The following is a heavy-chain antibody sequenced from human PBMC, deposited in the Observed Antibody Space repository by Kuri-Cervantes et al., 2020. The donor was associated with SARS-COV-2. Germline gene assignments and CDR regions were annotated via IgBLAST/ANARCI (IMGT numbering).Heavy chain of an antibody. CDR1: GGSLTSYY. D-gene: IGHD2-2*01. J-gene: IGHJ6*03. CDR3: AREVVVPAATDYYYYYMDV. CDR2: IYYSGST. Sequence: SETLSLTCTVSGGSLTSYYWSWIRQPPGKGLEWIGYIYYSGSTNYNPSLKSRVTISVDTSKNQFSLKLSSVTAADTAVYYCAREVVVPAATDYYYYYMDVWGKGTTVTVSS. V-gene: IGHV4-59*12.